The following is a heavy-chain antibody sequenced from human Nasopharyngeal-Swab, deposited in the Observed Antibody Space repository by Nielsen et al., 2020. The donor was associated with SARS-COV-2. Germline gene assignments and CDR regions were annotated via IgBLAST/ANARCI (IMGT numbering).Heavy chain of an antibody. CDR2: INHSGNT. D-gene: IGHD6-13*01. Sequence: VSLRLSCAVYGGSFSGHFWSWIRQPPGKGLEWIGEINHSGNTNYNPSLKSRVTISVDTSENQFSLNVRSVTAADTAVYYCAKVKGIAADHYYGMDVWGQGTTVTVSS. V-gene: IGHV4-34*01. CDR3: AKVKGIAADHYYGMDV. J-gene: IGHJ6*02. CDR1: GGSFSGHF.